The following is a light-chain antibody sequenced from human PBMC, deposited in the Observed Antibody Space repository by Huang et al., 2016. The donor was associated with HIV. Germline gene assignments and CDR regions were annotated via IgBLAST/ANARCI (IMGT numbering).Light chain of an antibody. CDR2: GAS. CDR3: QQYNNWPLT. CDR1: QSVSSG. J-gene: IGKJ2*01. Sequence: EIVMTQSPATLSVSPGERATLSCRASQSVSSGLAWYQQKPGQTPRLLIYGASTRAAGIPARFSGSRSGTEFTLTISSLQSEDFAVYYCQQYNNWPLTFGQGSKLEIK. V-gene: IGKV3-15*01.